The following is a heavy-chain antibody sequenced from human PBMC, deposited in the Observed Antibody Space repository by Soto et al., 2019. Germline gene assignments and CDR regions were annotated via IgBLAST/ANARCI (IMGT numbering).Heavy chain of an antibody. D-gene: IGHD3-16*02. V-gene: IGHV1-69*12. CDR1: GGIFSSYA. Sequence: QVQLVQSGAEVKKPGSSVKVSCKASGGIFSSYAIIWVRQAPGQGLEWMGGIIPIFGTANYAQKFQGRVTITADESTSTAYMELSSLRSEDTDVYYCARDNYVWGSYHKYHAFDIWGQGTMVTVSS. CDR3: ARDNYVWGSYHKYHAFDI. J-gene: IGHJ3*02. CDR2: IIPIFGTA.